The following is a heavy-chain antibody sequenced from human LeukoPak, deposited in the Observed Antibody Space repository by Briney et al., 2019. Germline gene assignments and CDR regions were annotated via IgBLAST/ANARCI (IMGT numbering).Heavy chain of an antibody. D-gene: IGHD2-21*01. CDR1: VFTVNSNY. CDR2: IYSGGST. V-gene: IGHV3-66*01. CDR3: ASVLLSPNDYGFDC. J-gene: IGHJ4*02. Sequence: GGSLRLSCAASVFTVNSNYMSWVRQAPGKGLEWVSVIYSGGSTYYADSVRGRFTISRDSSRNTLYLQMNSLRAEDTAVYYCASVLLSPNDYGFDCWGQGTLVTVFS.